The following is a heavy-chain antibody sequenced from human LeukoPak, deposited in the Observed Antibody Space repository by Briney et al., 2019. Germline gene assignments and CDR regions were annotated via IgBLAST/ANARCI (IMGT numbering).Heavy chain of an antibody. D-gene: IGHD2-15*01. CDR1: GYTFTGYY. Sequence: ASVKLSCKSSGYTFTGYYMHWVRQAPGQGLEWMGWINPNSGGTNYAKKFQGRVTMTRDTSISTAYMELSRLRSDDTAVYYCARDVVSYCSGGSCYPSYYYYYYMDVWGKGTTVTVSS. J-gene: IGHJ6*03. CDR3: ARDVVSYCSGGSCYPSYYYYYYMDV. CDR2: INPNSGGT. V-gene: IGHV1-2*02.